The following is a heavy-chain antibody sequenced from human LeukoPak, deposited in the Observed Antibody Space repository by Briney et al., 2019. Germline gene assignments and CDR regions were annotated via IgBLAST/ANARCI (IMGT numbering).Heavy chain of an antibody. CDR1: GGTFSSYA. Sequence: SVKVSCKASGGTFSSYAISWVRQAPGQGLEWMGGIIPIFGTANYAQKFQGRVMITADESTSTAYMELSSLRSEDTAVYYCARVPYYDFWSGYSPPDYWGQGTLVTVSS. J-gene: IGHJ4*02. CDR3: ARVPYYDFWSGYSPPDY. D-gene: IGHD3-3*01. CDR2: IIPIFGTA. V-gene: IGHV1-69*13.